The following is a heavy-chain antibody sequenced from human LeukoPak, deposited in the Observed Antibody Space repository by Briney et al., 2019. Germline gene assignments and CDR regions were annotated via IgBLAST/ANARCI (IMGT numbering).Heavy chain of an antibody. J-gene: IGHJ4*02. CDR3: ARHLGPKKYYDFWSGYRNYFDY. Sequence: SETLSLTCTCPGGSLSCFYWSWIRQPPGEGPEGIGDFYYSWSTNYNPSLKSRVTISVDTSKNQFSLKLSSVTAADTAVYYCARHLGPKKYYDFWSGYRNYFDYWGQGTLVTVSS. V-gene: IGHV4-59*08. CDR1: GGSLSCFY. D-gene: IGHD3-3*01. CDR2: FYYSWST.